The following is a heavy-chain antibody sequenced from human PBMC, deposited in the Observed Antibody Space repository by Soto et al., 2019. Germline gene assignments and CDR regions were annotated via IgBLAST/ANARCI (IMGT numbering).Heavy chain of an antibody. Sequence: EVQLLESGRGLVQPGGSLRLSCAASGFTFSSYAMSWVRQAPGKGLEWVSAISGSGGSTYYADSVKGRFTISRDNSKNTQYLQMNSLRAEDTAVYYCAKPLYSGYGSNYFDYWGQGTLVTVSS. CDR1: GFTFSSYA. V-gene: IGHV3-23*01. J-gene: IGHJ4*02. D-gene: IGHD5-12*01. CDR3: AKPLYSGYGSNYFDY. CDR2: ISGSGGST.